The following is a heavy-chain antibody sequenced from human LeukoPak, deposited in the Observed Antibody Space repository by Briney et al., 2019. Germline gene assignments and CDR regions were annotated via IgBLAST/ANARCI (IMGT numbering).Heavy chain of an antibody. V-gene: IGHV4-34*01. D-gene: IGHD6-19*01. J-gene: IGHJ4*02. CDR3: ARAGRYSSGSYSDY. Sequence: SETLSLTCAVYGGSFSGYYWSWIRQPPGKGLEWIGEINHSGSTNYNPSLKSRVTISVDTSKNQFSLKLSSVTAADTAVYCCARAGRYSSGSYSDYWGQGTLVTVSS. CDR2: INHSGST. CDR1: GGSFSGYY.